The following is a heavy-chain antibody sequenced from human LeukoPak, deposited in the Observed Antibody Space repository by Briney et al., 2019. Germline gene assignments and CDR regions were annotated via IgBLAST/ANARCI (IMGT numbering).Heavy chain of an antibody. V-gene: IGHV4-4*07. Sequence: PSETLSLTCTVSGGSISSYYWSWIRQPAGKGLEWIGRIYTSGSTNYNPSLKSRVTISVDKSKNQFSLKLSSVTAADTAVYYCAVGIYDFWSGSRWNQIGGQGTLVTVSS. CDR1: GGSISSYY. CDR3: AVGIYDFWSGSRWNQI. D-gene: IGHD3-3*01. J-gene: IGHJ4*02. CDR2: IYTSGST.